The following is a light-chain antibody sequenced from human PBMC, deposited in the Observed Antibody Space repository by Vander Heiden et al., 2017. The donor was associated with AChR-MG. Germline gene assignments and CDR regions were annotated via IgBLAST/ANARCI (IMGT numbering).Light chain of an antibody. J-gene: IGLJ2*01. CDR3: SSYAGSTTLV. CDR2: DVS. V-gene: IGLV2-8*01. Sequence: QSALPHPPSASASPGRSATISCTGTSSDVGGYNYVSWYQQHPGKAPKLMIYDVSKRPSGVPDRFSGSKSGNTASLTVSGLLAEDEADYYCSSYAGSTTLVFGGGTKLTVL. CDR1: SSDVGGYNY.